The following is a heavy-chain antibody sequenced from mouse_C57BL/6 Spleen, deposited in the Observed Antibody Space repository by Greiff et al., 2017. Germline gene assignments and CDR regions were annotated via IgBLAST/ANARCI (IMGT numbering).Heavy chain of an antibody. CDR1: GYAFSSSW. Sequence: VQLQQSGPELVKPGASVKISCKASGYAFSSSWMNWVKQRPGKGLEWIGRIYPGDGATNYNEKFKGTATLTADKSSSTAYMQLSSLTSEDSAVYFGSRGYYYYGSSLDYWGKGTTLTVSS. D-gene: IGHD1-1*01. J-gene: IGHJ2*01. CDR3: SRGYYYYGSSLDY. V-gene: IGHV1-82*01. CDR2: IYPGDGAT.